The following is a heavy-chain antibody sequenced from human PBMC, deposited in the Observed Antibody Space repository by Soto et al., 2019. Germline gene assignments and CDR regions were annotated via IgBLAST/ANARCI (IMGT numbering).Heavy chain of an antibody. D-gene: IGHD6-19*01. CDR3: AREKWGSGSRWLDP. J-gene: IGHJ5*02. V-gene: IGHV1-8*01. CDR2: MNPNSGNT. CDR1: GYTSTSDD. Sequence: ASVKVSCKASGYTSTSDDINWVRQAPGQGLEWMGWMNPNSGNTGFAQNFQGRVTLTRNNSISTAYMELRSLRSDDTAIYYCAREKWGSGSRWLDPWGQGTLVTVSS.